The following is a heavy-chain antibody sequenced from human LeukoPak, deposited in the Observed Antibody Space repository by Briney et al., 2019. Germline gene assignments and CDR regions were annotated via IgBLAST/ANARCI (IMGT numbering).Heavy chain of an antibody. Sequence: PSETLSLTCTVSGGSISSYYWTWIRQPPGKGLGLEWIGYIYYSGGTNYNPSLKSRLTISVDTSNTQFSLKLSSVTAADTAVYYCASTSGYCSGGNCYSAFDYWGQGTLVTVSS. J-gene: IGHJ4*02. V-gene: IGHV4-59*01. CDR2: IYYSGGT. CDR1: GGSISSYY. CDR3: ASTSGYCSGGNCYSAFDY. D-gene: IGHD2-15*01.